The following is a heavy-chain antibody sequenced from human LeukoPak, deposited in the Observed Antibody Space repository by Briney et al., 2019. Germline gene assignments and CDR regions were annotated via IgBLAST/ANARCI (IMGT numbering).Heavy chain of an antibody. J-gene: IGHJ3*01. D-gene: IGHD3-3*01. Sequence: SETLSLTCTVSGGSISSYYWSWIRQPPGKGLEWIGYIYYSGSTNYNPSLKSRVTISVDTSKNQFSLKLSSVTAADTAVYYCARSFWSGYYSSWGQGTMVTVSS. CDR2: IYYSGST. V-gene: IGHV4-59*01. CDR1: GGSISSYY. CDR3: ARSFWSGYYSS.